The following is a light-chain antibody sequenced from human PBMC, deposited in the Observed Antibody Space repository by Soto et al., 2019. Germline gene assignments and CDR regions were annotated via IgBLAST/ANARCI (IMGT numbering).Light chain of an antibody. CDR1: QSVGTH. J-gene: IGKJ1*01. Sequence: VLTQSPSTLSSSPGERATLSCRASQSVGTHLGWYQQKPGQPPRLLISDASNRATDIPARFSGSGSETDFTLTISSLEPEDFAVYYCQQRSNWPLTFGQGTKV. V-gene: IGKV3-11*01. CDR3: QQRSNWPLT. CDR2: DAS.